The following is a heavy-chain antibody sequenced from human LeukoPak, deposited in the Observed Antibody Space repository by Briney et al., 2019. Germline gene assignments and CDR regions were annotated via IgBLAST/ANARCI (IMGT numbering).Heavy chain of an antibody. CDR3: AKTYYYDGSGRALDY. CDR1: GFTFSSYA. D-gene: IGHD3-22*01. V-gene: IGHV3-23*01. CDR2: ISGSAIYT. Sequence: GGSLRLSCAASGFTFSSYAMAWVRRAPGKGLEWVSAISGSAIYTYYADSVKGRFTISRDNSKNTLYLQMDSLRAEDTAVYYCAKTYYYDGSGRALDYWGQGTLVTVSS. J-gene: IGHJ4*02.